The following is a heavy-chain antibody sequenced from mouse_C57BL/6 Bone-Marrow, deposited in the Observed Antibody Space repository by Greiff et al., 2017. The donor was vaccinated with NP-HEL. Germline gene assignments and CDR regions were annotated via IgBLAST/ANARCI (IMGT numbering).Heavy chain of an antibody. V-gene: IGHV1-81*01. CDR1: GYTFTSYG. Sequence: QVQLKQSGAELARPGASVKLSCKASGYTFTSYGISWVKQRTGQGLEWIGEIYPRSGNTYYNEKFKGKATLTADKSSSTAYMELRSLTSEDSAVYFCAREGLRRDYYAMDDWGQGTSVTVSS. CDR2: IYPRSGNT. J-gene: IGHJ4*01. D-gene: IGHD2-4*01. CDR3: AREGLRRDYYAMDD.